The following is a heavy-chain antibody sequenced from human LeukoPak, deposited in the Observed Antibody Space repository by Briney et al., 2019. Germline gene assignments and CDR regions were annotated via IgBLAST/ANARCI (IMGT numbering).Heavy chain of an antibody. Sequence: GGSLRLSCAASGLTSSSFSMNGVRQAPGKGLEWVSSISSSSNYIYYADSVKGRFTISRDNAKNSLYLQMNSLRVEDTAVYYCASDGSRDSSGYYWYYYDMDVWGKGSTVTVSS. D-gene: IGHD3-22*01. CDR3: ASDGSRDSSGYYWYYYDMDV. CDR1: GLTSSSFS. J-gene: IGHJ6*03. CDR2: ISSSSNYI. V-gene: IGHV3-21*01.